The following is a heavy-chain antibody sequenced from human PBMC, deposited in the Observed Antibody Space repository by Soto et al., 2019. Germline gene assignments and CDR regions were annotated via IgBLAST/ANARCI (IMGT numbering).Heavy chain of an antibody. J-gene: IGHJ4*02. CDR3: ATGIVAEYYYDGSGYSSDDY. Sequence: SETLSLTCAVSGGSISSGGYSWSWIRQPPGKGLEWIGYIYHSGSTYYNPSLKSRVTISADRSKNQFSLKLRSVTAADTAVYYCATGIVAEYYYDGSGYSSDDYWGQGTPVTVSS. CDR1: GGSISSGGYS. CDR2: IYHSGST. V-gene: IGHV4-30-2*01. D-gene: IGHD3-22*01.